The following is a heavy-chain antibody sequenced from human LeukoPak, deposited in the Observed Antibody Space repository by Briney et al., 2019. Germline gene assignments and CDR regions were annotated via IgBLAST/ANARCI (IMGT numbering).Heavy chain of an antibody. V-gene: IGHV4-4*07. J-gene: IGHJ6*03. CDR1: GGSISSYY. CDR3: ARLTGYYDFWSGYSRSDYYYYYMDV. D-gene: IGHD3-3*01. Sequence: PSETLSLTCTVSGGSISSYYWSWIRQPAGKGLEWIGRIYTSGSTNYNPSLKSRVTMSVDTSKNQFSLKLSSVTAADTAVYYCARLTGYYDFWSGYSRSDYYYYYMDVWGKGTTVTVSS. CDR2: IYTSGST.